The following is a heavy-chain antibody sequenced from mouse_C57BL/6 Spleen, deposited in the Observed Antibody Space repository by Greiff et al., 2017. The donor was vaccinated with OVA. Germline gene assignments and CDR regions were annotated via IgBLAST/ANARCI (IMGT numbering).Heavy chain of an antibody. J-gene: IGHJ4*01. D-gene: IGHD2-12*01. CDR1: GYTFTSYW. Sequence: QVQLQQPGAELVKPGASVKLSCKASGYTFTSYWMQWVKQRPGQGLEWIGEIDPSDGDTNYNQKFKGKATLTVDTSSRTTYMQLSSLTSEDSAVYYCSRSDSSHAMDYWGQGTSVTVSS. CDR3: SRSDSSHAMDY. CDR2: IDPSDGDT. V-gene: IGHV1-50*01.